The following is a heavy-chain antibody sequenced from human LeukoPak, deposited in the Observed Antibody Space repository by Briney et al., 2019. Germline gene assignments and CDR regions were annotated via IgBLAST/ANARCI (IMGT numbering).Heavy chain of an antibody. CDR3: ARGRSSPWKHNWFDP. CDR1: GGSISNSSYY. J-gene: IGHJ5*02. CDR2: MYYSGST. V-gene: IGHV4-39*07. Sequence: SETLSLTCTVSGGSISNSSYYWGWIRQPPGKGLEWIGSMYYSGSTYYNPSLKSRATISVDTSKNQFSLKLSSVTAADTAVYYCARGRSSPWKHNWFDPWGQGTLVTVSS. D-gene: IGHD6-13*01.